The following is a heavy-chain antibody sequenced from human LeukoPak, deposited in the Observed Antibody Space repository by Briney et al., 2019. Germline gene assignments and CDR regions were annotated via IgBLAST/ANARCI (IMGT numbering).Heavy chain of an antibody. CDR3: AKEYSSGYSDY. D-gene: IGHD6-19*01. V-gene: IGHV3-30*18. Sequence: GGSLRLSCAASGFTFSNYGMHWVRQGPGKGLEWVAVIGYDGSNQYYADSVKGRFTISRDNSRNTVYLQMNSLRADDTAMYYCAKEYSSGYSDYWGQGTLVTVSS. J-gene: IGHJ4*02. CDR1: GFTFSNYG. CDR2: IGYDGSNQ.